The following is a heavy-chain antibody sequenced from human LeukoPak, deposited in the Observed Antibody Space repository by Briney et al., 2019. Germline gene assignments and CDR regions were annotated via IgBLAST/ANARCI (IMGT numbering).Heavy chain of an antibody. CDR3: ARAQAVAGTGGFDP. CDR1: GFTFSSYA. V-gene: IGHV3-23*01. CDR2: ISGTGGST. D-gene: IGHD6-19*01. Sequence: GGSLRLSCAASGFTFSSYAMNWVRQAPGKGLEWASGISGTGGSTYYADSVKGRFTISRDNAKNTVYLQMKSLRDDDTAVYYCARAQAVAGTGGFDPWGQGTLVTVSS. J-gene: IGHJ5*02.